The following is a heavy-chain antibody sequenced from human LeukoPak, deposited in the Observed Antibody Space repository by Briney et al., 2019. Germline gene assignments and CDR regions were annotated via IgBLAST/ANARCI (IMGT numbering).Heavy chain of an antibody. CDR2: INPNSGGT. J-gene: IGHJ4*02. V-gene: IGHV1-2*02. D-gene: IGHD3-22*01. Sequence: ASVKVSCKASGYTFTGYYTHWVRQAPGQGLEWMGWINPNSGGTNYAQKFQGRVTMTRDTSISTAYMELSRLRSDDTAVYYCARHDYYDSSGYSLVDYWGQGTLVTVSS. CDR1: GYTFTGYY. CDR3: ARHDYYDSSGYSLVDY.